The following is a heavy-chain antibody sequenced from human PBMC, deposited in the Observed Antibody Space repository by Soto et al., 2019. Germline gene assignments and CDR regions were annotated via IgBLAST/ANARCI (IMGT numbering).Heavy chain of an antibody. D-gene: IGHD6-13*01. CDR2: IYHSGST. J-gene: IGHJ4*02. V-gene: IGHV4-4*02. CDR3: ARGETQQQRDY. CDR1: GDSIRSDKW. Sequence: QVQLQESGAGLVKPSGTLSLICAVSGDSIRSDKWWSWVRQPPGKGLEWIGEIYHSGSTKYNPSLKSRVTISVDKSKNQFSLNVISVTDADTAVYYCARGETQQQRDYWGQGTLVTVSS.